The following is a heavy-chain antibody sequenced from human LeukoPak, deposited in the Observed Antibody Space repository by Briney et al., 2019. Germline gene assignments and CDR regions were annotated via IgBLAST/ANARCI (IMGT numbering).Heavy chain of an antibody. V-gene: IGHV1-46*01. CDR3: ARDPYYDSSGYYKGYYYGMDV. CDR2: INPSGGST. Sequence: ASVKVSCKASGYTFTSFYMHWVRQAPGQGLEWMGIINPSGGSTSYAQKFQGRVTMTRDTSTSTVYMELSSLRSEDTAVYYCARDPYYDSSGYYKGYYYGMDVWGQGTTVTVSS. J-gene: IGHJ6*02. CDR1: GYTFTSFY. D-gene: IGHD3-22*01.